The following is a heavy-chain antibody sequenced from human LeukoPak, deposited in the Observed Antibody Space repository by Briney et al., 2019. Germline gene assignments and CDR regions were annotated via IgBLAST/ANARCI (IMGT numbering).Heavy chain of an antibody. CDR1: DYRFTNYW. CDR2: IDPSDSYT. J-gene: IGHJ5*02. D-gene: IGHD1-1*01. CDR3: ARQPEGTWFDP. V-gene: IGHV5-10-1*01. Sequence: GESLKISCRASDYRFTNYWIGWVRQMPGKGLEWMGRIDPSDSYTNYSPSFQGHVTISADKSISTAYLQWSSLKASDTAMYYCARQPEGTWFDPWGQGTLVTVSS.